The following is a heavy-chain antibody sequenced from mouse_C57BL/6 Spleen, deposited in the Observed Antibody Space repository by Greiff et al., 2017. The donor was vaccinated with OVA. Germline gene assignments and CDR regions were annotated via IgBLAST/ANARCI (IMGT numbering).Heavy chain of an antibody. J-gene: IGHJ4*01. V-gene: IGHV1-26*01. D-gene: IGHD2-4*01. CDR3: AFYDYDSMDY. CDR1: GYTFTDYY. Sequence: VQLQQSGPELVKPGASVKISCKASGYTFTDYYMNWVKQSHGKSLEWIGDINPNNGGTSYNQKFKGKATLTVDKSSSTAYMELRSLTSEDSAVYYCAFYDYDSMDYWGQGTSVTVSS. CDR2: INPNNGGT.